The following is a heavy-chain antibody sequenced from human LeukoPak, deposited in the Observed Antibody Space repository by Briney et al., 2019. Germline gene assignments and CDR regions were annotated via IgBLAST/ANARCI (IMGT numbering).Heavy chain of an antibody. CDR1: GYTFTGYY. D-gene: IGHD3-16*01. Sequence: ASVKVYCKASGYTFTGYYMHWVRQAPGQGLEWMGWINPNSGGSNYAQKFQGWVTMTRDTSISTAYMELSRLRSDDTAVYYCARGGFTFGGVISGEGLNWFDPWGQGTLVTVSS. V-gene: IGHV1-2*04. CDR2: INPNSGGS. CDR3: ARGGFTFGGVISGEGLNWFDP. J-gene: IGHJ5*02.